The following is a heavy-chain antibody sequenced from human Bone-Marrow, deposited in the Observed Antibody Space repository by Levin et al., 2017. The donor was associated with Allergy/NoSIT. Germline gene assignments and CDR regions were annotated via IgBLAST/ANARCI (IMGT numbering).Heavy chain of an antibody. V-gene: IGHV3-11*01. D-gene: IGHD4-17*01. CDR3: ARDPTFTVTTRGWFDP. J-gene: IGHJ5*02. Sequence: PGESLKISCAASGFTFSDYYMSWIRQAPGKGLEWVSYISSSGSTIYYADSVKGRFTISRDNAKNSLYLQMNSLRAEDTAVYYCARDPTFTVTTRGWFDPWGQGTLVTVSS. CDR2: ISSSGSTI. CDR1: GFTFSDYY.